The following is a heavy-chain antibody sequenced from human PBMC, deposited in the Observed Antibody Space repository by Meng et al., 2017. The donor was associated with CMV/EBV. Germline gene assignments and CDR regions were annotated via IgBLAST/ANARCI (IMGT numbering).Heavy chain of an antibody. V-gene: IGHV1-18*01. CDR3: ARVGGGNWFDP. D-gene: IGHD3-16*01. CDR2: IIAYNGNT. Sequence: QVQRVASVAEGKLPGSAVKVSCKPYVTTFTSYGISWVRQTLEKGLEWMGWIIAYNGNTTYAQKLQGRVTMTTDTSTSTAYMELRSLRSDDTAVYYCARVGGGNWFDPWGQGTLVTVSS. J-gene: IGHJ5*02. CDR1: VTTFTSYG.